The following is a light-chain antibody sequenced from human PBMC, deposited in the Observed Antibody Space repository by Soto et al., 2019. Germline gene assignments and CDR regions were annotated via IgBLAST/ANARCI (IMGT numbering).Light chain of an antibody. CDR1: QGISTY. CDR3: RQHDSFPST. V-gene: IGKV1-9*01. CDR2: AAS. J-gene: IGKJ5*01. Sequence: DIQLTQSPFFLSASVGDRVTLTCRASQGISTYLVWYQQKAGKAPKSLIYAASTLQTGVPSRFSGSGSGTEFTLTISSLQPEDSATYYCRQHDSFPSTFGQGTRLEIK.